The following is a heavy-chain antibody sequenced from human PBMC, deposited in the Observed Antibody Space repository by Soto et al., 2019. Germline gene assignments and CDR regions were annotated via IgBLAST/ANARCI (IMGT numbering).Heavy chain of an antibody. Sequence: SGPTLVNPTQTLTLTCTFSGFSLSTSGVGVGWIRQPPGKAREWLALIHWNDDKRYSPSLKSRLTITKDTSKNQVVLTMTNMDPVDTATYYCAHRREFDLIDLFDYWGQGTLVTVSS. J-gene: IGHJ4*02. CDR3: AHRREFDLIDLFDY. CDR2: IHWNDDK. CDR1: GFSLSTSGVG. V-gene: IGHV2-5*01. D-gene: IGHD3-16*01.